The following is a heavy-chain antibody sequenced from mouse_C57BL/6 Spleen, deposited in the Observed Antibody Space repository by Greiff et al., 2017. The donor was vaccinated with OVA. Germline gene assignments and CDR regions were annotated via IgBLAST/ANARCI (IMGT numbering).Heavy chain of an antibody. J-gene: IGHJ4*01. Sequence: EVQLQQSVAELVRPGASVKLSCTASGFNIKNTYMHWVKQRPEQGLEWIGRIDPANGNTKYAPKFQGKATITEDTSSNTAYLQPSSLTSEDTAIYYCARGTVVARYAMDYWGQGTSVTVSS. CDR1: GFNIKNTY. CDR3: ARGTVVARYAMDY. CDR2: IDPANGNT. D-gene: IGHD1-1*01. V-gene: IGHV14-3*01.